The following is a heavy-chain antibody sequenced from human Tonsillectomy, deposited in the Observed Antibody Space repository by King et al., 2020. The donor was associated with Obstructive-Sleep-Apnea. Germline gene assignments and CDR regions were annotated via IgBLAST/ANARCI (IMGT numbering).Heavy chain of an antibody. CDR3: ARDGVSKDSSSWCGMGTDGMDV. D-gene: IGHD6-13*01. CDR1: GDSVSSNSAA. Sequence: VQLQQSGPGLVKPSQTLSLTCAISGDSVSSNSAAWNWIRQSPSRGLEWLGRTYYRSKWYNDYAVSVKSRITINPDTSKNQFSLQLNSVTPEDTAVYYCARDGVSKDSSSWCGMGTDGMDVWGQGTTVTVSS. J-gene: IGHJ6*02. CDR2: TYYRSKWYN. V-gene: IGHV6-1*01.